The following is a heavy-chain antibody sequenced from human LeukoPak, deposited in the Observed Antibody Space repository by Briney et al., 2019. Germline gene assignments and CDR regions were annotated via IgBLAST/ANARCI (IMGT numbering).Heavy chain of an antibody. D-gene: IGHD3-22*01. CDR2: ISGSGGSA. Sequence: GGSLRLSCAASGFTFSSYAMSWVRQAPGKGLEWVSAISGSGGSAYYADSVKGRFTISRDNSKNTLYLQMNSLRAEDTAVYYCARHGGMVVIITLASWGQGTLVTVSS. CDR3: ARHGGMVVIITLAS. CDR1: GFTFSSYA. J-gene: IGHJ4*02. V-gene: IGHV3-23*01.